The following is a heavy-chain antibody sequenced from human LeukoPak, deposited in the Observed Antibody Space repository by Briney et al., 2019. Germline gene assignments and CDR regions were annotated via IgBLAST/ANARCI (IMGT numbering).Heavy chain of an antibody. CDR1: EFSVGSNY. Sequence: GGSLRLSCAASEFSVGSNYMTWVRQAPGKGLEWVSLIYSGGSTYYADSVKGRFTISRDNSKNTLYLQMNGLRAEDTAVYYCARANMVRGVGSFFDRNWFDPWGQGTLVTVSS. V-gene: IGHV3-66*01. D-gene: IGHD3-10*01. J-gene: IGHJ5*02. CDR3: ARANMVRGVGSFFDRNWFDP. CDR2: IYSGGST.